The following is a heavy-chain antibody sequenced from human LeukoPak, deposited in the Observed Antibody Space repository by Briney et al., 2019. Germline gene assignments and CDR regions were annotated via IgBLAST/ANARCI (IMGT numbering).Heavy chain of an antibody. CDR2: IKQDGSEK. Sequence: PGGSLRLSCAASGFTFSSYGMSWVRQAPGKGLEWVANIKQDGSEKYYVDSVKGRFTISRDNAKNSLYLQMNSLRAEDTAVYYCARTLSLDYGDFYWGQGTLVTVSS. J-gene: IGHJ4*02. D-gene: IGHD4-17*01. CDR1: GFTFSSYG. V-gene: IGHV3-7*01. CDR3: ARTLSLDYGDFY.